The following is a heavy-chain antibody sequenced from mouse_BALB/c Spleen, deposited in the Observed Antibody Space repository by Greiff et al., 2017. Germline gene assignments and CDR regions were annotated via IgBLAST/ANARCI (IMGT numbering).Heavy chain of an antibody. V-gene: IGHV2-9*02. D-gene: IGHD1-1*01. J-gene: IGHJ2*01. CDR1: GFSLTSYG. CDR3: ARGAPYYGSSYFDY. CDR2: IWAGGST. Sequence: VQLKESGPGLVAPSQSLSITCTVSGFSLTSYGVHWVRQPPGKGLEWLGVIWAGGSTNYNSALMSRLSISKDNSKSQVFLKMNSLQTDDTAMYYCARGAPYYGSSYFDYWGQGTTLTVSS.